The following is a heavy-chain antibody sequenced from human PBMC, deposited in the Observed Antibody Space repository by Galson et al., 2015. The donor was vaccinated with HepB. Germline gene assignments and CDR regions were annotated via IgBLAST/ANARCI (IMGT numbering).Heavy chain of an antibody. Sequence: SVKVSCKASGYTFTSYAMHWVRQAPGQRLEWMGWINAGNGNTKYSQKFQGRVTITRDTSASTAYMELSSLRSEDTAVYYCARAPETYYYGSGSLGNWFDPWGQGTLVTVSS. CDR3: ARAPETYYYGSGSLGNWFDP. J-gene: IGHJ5*02. V-gene: IGHV1-3*01. CDR1: GYTFTSYA. CDR2: INAGNGNT. D-gene: IGHD3-10*01.